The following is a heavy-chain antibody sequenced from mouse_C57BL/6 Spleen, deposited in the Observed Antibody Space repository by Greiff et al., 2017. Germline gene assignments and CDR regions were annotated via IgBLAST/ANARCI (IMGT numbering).Heavy chain of an antibody. J-gene: IGHJ1*03. CDR2: IYPGDGDT. D-gene: IGHD1-1*01. CDR1: GYAFSSSW. CDR3: AREKGVTTVDWYFGF. Sequence: VQLQQSGPELVKPGASVKISCKASGYAFSSSWMHWVKQRPGKGLEWIGRIYPGDGDTNYNGKFKGKATLTADKSSSTAYMQLSSLTSEDSAVYFWAREKGVTTVDWYFGFWGTGTTVTVSS. V-gene: IGHV1-82*01.